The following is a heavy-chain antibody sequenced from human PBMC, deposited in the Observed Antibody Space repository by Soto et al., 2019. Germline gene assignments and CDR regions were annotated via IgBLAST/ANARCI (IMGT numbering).Heavy chain of an antibody. D-gene: IGHD3-10*01. J-gene: IGHJ3*02. CDR3: ATVWGGAFDI. CDR2: MYHSGST. CDR1: GGSISSGGYS. V-gene: IGHV4-30-2*02. Sequence: TLSLACAVSGGSISSGGYSWSWIRQPPGKGLEWIGYMYHSGSTNYNPSLKSRVTISIDTSKNQFSLKLSSVTAADTAVYYCATVWGGAFDIWGQGPMGTVS.